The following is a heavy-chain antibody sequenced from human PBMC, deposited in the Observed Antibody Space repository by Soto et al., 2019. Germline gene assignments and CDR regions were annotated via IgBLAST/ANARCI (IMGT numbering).Heavy chain of an antibody. CDR1: GFTFSSYA. V-gene: IGHV3-23*01. CDR3: AKVPYYYDSSGYHFDY. J-gene: IGHJ4*02. Sequence: GGSLRLSCAASGFTFSSYAMSWVRQAPGKGLEWASAISGSGGSTYYADSVKGRFTISRDNSKNTLYLQMNSLRAEDTAVYYCAKVPYYYDSSGYHFDYWGQGTLVTVSS. CDR2: ISGSGGST. D-gene: IGHD3-22*01.